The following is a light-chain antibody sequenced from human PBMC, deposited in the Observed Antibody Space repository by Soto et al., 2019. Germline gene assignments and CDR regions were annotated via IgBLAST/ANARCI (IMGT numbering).Light chain of an antibody. CDR2: GVS. V-gene: IGKV3-15*01. CDR3: QQSNNWPPLT. Sequence: EIVMTQSPATLSVSPGETATLSCRASQSVAGNLAWYQQKPGQPPRLLIYGVSTRATGVPARFSGSGSETDFSLTISSLQIEDFALYYCQQSNNWPPLTFGGGKKVDIK. CDR1: QSVAGN. J-gene: IGKJ4*01.